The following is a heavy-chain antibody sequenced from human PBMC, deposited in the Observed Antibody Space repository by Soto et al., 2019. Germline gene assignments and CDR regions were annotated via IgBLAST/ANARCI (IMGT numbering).Heavy chain of an antibody. CDR1: GFTFSSYG. D-gene: IGHD6-13*01. J-gene: IGHJ4*02. Sequence: QVQLVESGGGVVQPGGSLRLSCAASGFTFSSYGMHWVRQAPGKGLEWVAVIWYDGSNKYYGDSVKGRFTISRDNSKNTLYLQMNSLRVEDTAVYYCARGTPSSLSPKADFDYWGQGTLVTVSS. CDR3: ARGTPSSLSPKADFDY. CDR2: IWYDGSNK. V-gene: IGHV3-33*01.